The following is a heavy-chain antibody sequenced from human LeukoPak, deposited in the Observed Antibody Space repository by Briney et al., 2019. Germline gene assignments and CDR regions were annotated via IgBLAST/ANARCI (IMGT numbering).Heavy chain of an antibody. J-gene: IGHJ3*02. CDR2: IDYSGSI. V-gene: IGHV4-59*04. CDR1: GGSISSYY. CDR3: AHKFAGSYAFDI. Sequence: SETLSLTCTVSGGSISSYYWSWIRQPPGKGLEWIGYIDYSGSIYYNPSLKSRVTMSIDTSKNQFSLKLGSVTAVDTAAYYCAHKFAGSYAFDIWGQGTMVTVSS.